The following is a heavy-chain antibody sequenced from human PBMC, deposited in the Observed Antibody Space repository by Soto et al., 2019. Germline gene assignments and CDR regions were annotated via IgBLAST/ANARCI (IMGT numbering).Heavy chain of an antibody. CDR3: ARGCLRKVVPAAICY. V-gene: IGHV4-30-2*05. CDR1: GGSISSGGYS. J-gene: IGHJ4*02. D-gene: IGHD2-2*01. Sequence: PSETLSLTCAVSGGSISSGGYSWSWIRQPPGKGLEWIGYVYHSGSTYYNPSLKSRVTISVDTSISTAYMELSRLRSDDTAVYYCARGCLRKVVPAAICYWGQGTLVTVSS. CDR2: VYHSGST.